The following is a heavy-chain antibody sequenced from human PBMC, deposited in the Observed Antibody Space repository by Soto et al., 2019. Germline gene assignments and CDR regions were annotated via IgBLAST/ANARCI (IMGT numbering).Heavy chain of an antibody. V-gene: IGHV4-59*01. Sequence: PSETLSLTCTVSGGSISSYYWSWIRQPPGKGLEWIGYIYYSGSTNYNPSLKSRVTISVDTSKNQFSLKLSSVTAADTAVYYCARVSGGNWNYGPFDYWGQGTLVTVSS. CDR3: ARVSGGNWNYGPFDY. CDR1: GGSISSYY. CDR2: IYYSGST. J-gene: IGHJ4*02. D-gene: IGHD1-7*01.